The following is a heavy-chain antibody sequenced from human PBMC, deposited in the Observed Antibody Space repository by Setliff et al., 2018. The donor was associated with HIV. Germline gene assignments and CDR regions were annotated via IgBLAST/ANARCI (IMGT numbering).Heavy chain of an antibody. J-gene: IGHJ4*02. D-gene: IGHD3-3*01. CDR2: FHYSGST. V-gene: IGHV4-59*08. CDR1: GGSINSYY. Sequence: SSETLSLTCTVSGGSINSYYWSWIRQPPGKGLEWIGYFHYSGSTNYNPSLKSRITISLDMSKNQVSLKLSSVTASDTAVYYCARAPITIFGVIIIPVYFDYWGQGTLVTVSS. CDR3: ARAPITIFGVIIIPVYFDY.